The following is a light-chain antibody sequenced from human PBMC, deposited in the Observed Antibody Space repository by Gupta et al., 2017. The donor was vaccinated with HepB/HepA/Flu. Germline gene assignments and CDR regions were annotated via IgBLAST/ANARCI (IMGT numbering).Light chain of an antibody. V-gene: IGLV1-51*02. CDR1: SSNIGNNY. CDR2: ETT. Sequence: QSVLTSPPSVSAAPGQKVTIACSGSSSNIGNNYVTWYRRLPGTAPKLLIYETTKRRSGIPDRVFGSKSGTSATLGITGLQSGDEADYYCGPWDTSLSAAVFGGGTKLPVL. J-gene: IGLJ2*01. CDR3: GPWDTSLSAAV.